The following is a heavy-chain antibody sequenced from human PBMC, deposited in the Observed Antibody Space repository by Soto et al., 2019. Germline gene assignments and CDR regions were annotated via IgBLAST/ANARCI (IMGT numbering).Heavy chain of an antibody. CDR3: AREAGSWGY. V-gene: IGHV3-48*02. CDR1: GFTFSDYS. J-gene: IGHJ4*02. D-gene: IGHD3-10*01. CDR2: ISSSSSTI. Sequence: EVQLVESGGGLVQPWGSLRLSCAASGFTFSDYSMDWVRHAPGKGLEWVSYISSSSSTIYYADSVKGRFTISRDNAKNSLYLQMNRLRDEDTAVDYCAREAGSWGYWGQGTLVTVSS.